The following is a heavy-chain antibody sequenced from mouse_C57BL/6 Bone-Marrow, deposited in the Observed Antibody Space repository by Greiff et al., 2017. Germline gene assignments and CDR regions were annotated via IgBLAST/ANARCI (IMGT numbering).Heavy chain of an antibody. J-gene: IGHJ4*01. Sequence: EVKLVESGGGLVQPRGSLKLSCAASGFTFSDYYMYWVRQTPEKRLEWVAYISNGGGSTYYPDTVKGRFTISRDNAKNTLYLQMSRLKSEDTAMYYCARHGTTVVAKDAMDYWGQGTSVTVSS. CDR3: ARHGTTVVAKDAMDY. CDR1: GFTFSDYY. V-gene: IGHV5-12*01. D-gene: IGHD1-1*01. CDR2: ISNGGGST.